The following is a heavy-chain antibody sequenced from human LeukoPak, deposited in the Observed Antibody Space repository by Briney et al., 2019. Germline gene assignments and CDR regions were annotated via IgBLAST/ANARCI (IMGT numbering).Heavy chain of an antibody. D-gene: IGHD5-24*01. J-gene: IGHJ4*02. CDR2: IITIFGTA. CDR1: GGTFSSYA. V-gene: IGHV1-69*05. CDR3: ATRQTRRDGYNWAPSDY. Sequence: SVKVSCKASGGTFSSYAISLVRQAPGQGLEWMGGIITIFGTANYAQKFQGRVTITTDESTSTAYMELSSLRSEDTAVYYCATRQTRRDGYNWAPSDYWGQGTLVTVSS.